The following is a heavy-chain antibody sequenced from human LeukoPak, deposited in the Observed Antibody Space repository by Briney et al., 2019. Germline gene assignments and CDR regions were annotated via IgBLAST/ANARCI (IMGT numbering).Heavy chain of an antibody. D-gene: IGHD2-2*01. CDR1: GFTFSSYE. V-gene: IGHV3-48*03. Sequence: PGGSLRLSCAASGFTFSSYEMNWVRQAPGKGLEWVSYISSSGSSIYYADSVKGRFTISRDNAKNSLYLQMNSLRAEDTAVYYCARFGPSWHLGGKNNWFDPWGQGTLVTVSS. CDR3: ARFGPSWHLGGKNNWFDP. J-gene: IGHJ5*02. CDR2: ISSSGSSI.